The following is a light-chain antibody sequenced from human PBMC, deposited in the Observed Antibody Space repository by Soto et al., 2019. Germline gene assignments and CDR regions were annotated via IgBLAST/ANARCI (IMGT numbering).Light chain of an antibody. V-gene: IGLV2-18*02. CDR3: YSFTTSNTYV. Sequence: QSALTQPLSVSGSPGQSVTISCSGTSSDVGSYNHVSWYQQAPGTAPKVMIYEVSNRPSGVPDRFSGSKSGNTASLTISGLQPEDEADYYCYSFTTSNTYVFGTGTKVTVL. J-gene: IGLJ1*01. CDR1: SSDVGSYNH. CDR2: EVS.